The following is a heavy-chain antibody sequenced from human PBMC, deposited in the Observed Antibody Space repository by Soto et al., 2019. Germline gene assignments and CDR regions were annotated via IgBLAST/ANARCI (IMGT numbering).Heavy chain of an antibody. D-gene: IGHD2-15*01. Sequence: PGGSLRLSCAASGFTFSSYAMSWVRQAPGKGLEWVSAISGSGGSTYYADSVKGRFTISRDNSKNALYLQMNSLRAEDTAVYYCAKPLVEVVAATRRDNYYYYYYMDVWGKGTTVTVSS. CDR1: GFTFSSYA. J-gene: IGHJ6*03. CDR3: AKPLVEVVAATRRDNYYYYYYMDV. CDR2: ISGSGGST. V-gene: IGHV3-23*01.